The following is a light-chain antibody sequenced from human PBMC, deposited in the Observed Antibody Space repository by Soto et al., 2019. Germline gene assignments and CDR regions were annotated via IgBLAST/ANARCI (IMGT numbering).Light chain of an antibody. CDR1: QSITNY. V-gene: IGKV1-39*01. CDR3: QQSYSTPWT. Sequence: DLQMTQSPSSLSASVGDRVTITCRASQSITNYLNWYQQKPGKAPKLLIYAASSLQSEVPSRFSGSESGTDFTLSISSLQPEEFATYYCQQSYSTPWTFGQGTKVEIK. CDR2: AAS. J-gene: IGKJ1*01.